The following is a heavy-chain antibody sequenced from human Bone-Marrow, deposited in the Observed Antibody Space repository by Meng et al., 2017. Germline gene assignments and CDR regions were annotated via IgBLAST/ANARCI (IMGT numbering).Heavy chain of an antibody. V-gene: IGHV3-11*04. CDR3: ARGTWIQLWRLDY. J-gene: IGHJ4*02. CDR2: ISSSGSTI. Sequence: VQLVESGGGLVKPGGSLRLSCAASGFTFSDYYMSWIRQPPGKGLEWVSYISSSGSTIYYADSMKGRFTISRDNYKNSLYLQISGPGAEDTAVYYCARGTWIQLWRLDYWGQGTLVTVSS. CDR1: GFTFSDYY. D-gene: IGHD5-18*01.